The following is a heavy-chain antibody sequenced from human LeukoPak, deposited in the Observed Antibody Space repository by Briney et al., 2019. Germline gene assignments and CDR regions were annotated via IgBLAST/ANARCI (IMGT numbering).Heavy chain of an antibody. D-gene: IGHD3-22*01. Sequence: SGTLSLTCAVSGGSISSSNWWSWVRQPPGKGLEWVGEIYHSGSTNYNPSLKSRVTISVDKSKNQFSLKLSSVTAADTAVYYCARVPWANYYDSSGTPDAFDIWGQGTMVTVSS. V-gene: IGHV4-4*02. CDR1: GGSISSSNW. CDR2: IYHSGST. CDR3: ARVPWANYYDSSGTPDAFDI. J-gene: IGHJ3*02.